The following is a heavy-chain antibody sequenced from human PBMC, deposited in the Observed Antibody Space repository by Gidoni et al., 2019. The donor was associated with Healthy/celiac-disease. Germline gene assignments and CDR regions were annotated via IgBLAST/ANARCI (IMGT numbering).Heavy chain of an antibody. J-gene: IGHJ6*03. CDR3: AKDPKFPYYYDSSGYSPDNYYYYYMDV. D-gene: IGHD3-22*01. V-gene: IGHV3-23*01. CDR2: ISGSGGST. Sequence: EVQLLESGGGLVQPGGSLRLSCAASGFTFSSYAMSWVRQAPGKGLGWVSAISGSGGSTYYADSVKGRFTISRDNSKNTLYLQMNSLRAEDTAVYYCAKDPKFPYYYDSSGYSPDNYYYYYMDVWGKGTTVTVSS. CDR1: GFTFSSYA.